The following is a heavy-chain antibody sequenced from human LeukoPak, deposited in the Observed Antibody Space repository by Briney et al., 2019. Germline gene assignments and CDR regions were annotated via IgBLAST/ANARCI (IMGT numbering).Heavy chain of an antibody. CDR1: GGSISSYY. CDR3: ARERGTLYDFWSGYNYFDY. Sequence: SETLSLTCTVSGGSISSYYWSWIGQHPGKGVEGIGYIYYSGSTYYNPSLKSRVTISVDTSKNQFSLKLSSVTAADTAVYYCARERGTLYDFWSGYNYFDYWGQGTLVTVSS. V-gene: IGHV4-59*06. CDR2: IYYSGST. J-gene: IGHJ4*02. D-gene: IGHD3-3*01.